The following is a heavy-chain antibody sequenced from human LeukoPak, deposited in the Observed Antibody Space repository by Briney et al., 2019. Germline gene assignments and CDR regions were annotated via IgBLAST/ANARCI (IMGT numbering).Heavy chain of an antibody. CDR1: GGTFSGYS. CDR3: ARGGVTIFGVVINEEYYFDY. CDR2: INHSGST. D-gene: IGHD3-3*01. V-gene: IGHV4-34*01. Sequence: SETLSLTCVVNGGTFSGYSWSWIRQPPGGGLDWIGEINHSGSTNYNPSLKSRVTISVDTSKNQFSLNLSSVTAADTAVYYCARGGVTIFGVVINEEYYFDYWGQGTLVTVSS. J-gene: IGHJ4*02.